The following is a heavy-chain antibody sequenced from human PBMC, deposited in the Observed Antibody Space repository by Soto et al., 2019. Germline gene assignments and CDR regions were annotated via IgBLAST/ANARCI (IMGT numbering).Heavy chain of an antibody. J-gene: IGHJ4*02. D-gene: IGHD5-18*01. CDR1: GYSFTSYW. V-gene: IGHV5-10-1*01. CDR2: IDPSDSYT. CDR3: ARVDTAMRDY. Sequence: GEFLKISCKGSGYSFTSYWISWVRQMPGKGLEWMGRIDPSDSYTNYSPSFQGHVTISADKSISTAYLQWSSLKASDTAMYYCARVDTAMRDYWGQGTLVTVSS.